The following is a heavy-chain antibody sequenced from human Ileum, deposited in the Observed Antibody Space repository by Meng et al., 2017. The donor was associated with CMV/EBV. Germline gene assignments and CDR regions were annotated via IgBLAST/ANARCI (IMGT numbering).Heavy chain of an antibody. CDR1: GDSFTNTKC. D-gene: IGHD3-16*01. V-gene: IGHV4-4*02. Sequence: TVSGDSFTNTKCGTGGRKSEWTGVGWIGEIYYSSSTTYNPSFKGRVTISIDKSKNHSSLMLNCVTAADTAIYYCASRKVRSMGGQMDWGQGTLVTVSS. J-gene: IGHJ4*02. CDR2: IYYSSST. CDR3: ASRKVRSMGGQMD.